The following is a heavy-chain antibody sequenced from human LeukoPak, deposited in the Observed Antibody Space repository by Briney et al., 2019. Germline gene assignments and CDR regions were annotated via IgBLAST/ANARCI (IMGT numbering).Heavy chain of an antibody. CDR1: GFTVSSNY. V-gene: IGHV3-53*01. CDR2: IYSGGST. Sequence: GGSLRLSCAASGFTVSSNYMSWVRQAPGKGLGWVSVIYSGGSTYYADSVKGRFTISRDNSKNTLYLQMNSLRAEDTAVYYCARCSSSWYYFDYWGQGTLVTVSS. J-gene: IGHJ4*02. D-gene: IGHD6-13*01. CDR3: ARCSSSWYYFDY.